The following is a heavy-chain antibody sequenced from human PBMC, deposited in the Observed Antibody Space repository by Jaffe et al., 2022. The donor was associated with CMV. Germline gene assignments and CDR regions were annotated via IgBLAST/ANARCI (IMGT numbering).Heavy chain of an antibody. D-gene: IGHD6-13*01. CDR3: AKDHPLGYVLYYMDV. V-gene: IGHV3-30*18. CDR1: GFTFSNLG. CDR2: ISYDGTTE. J-gene: IGHJ6*03. Sequence: QVQLVESGGGVVQPGRSLRLSCAASGFTFSNLGMHWVRQAPGKGLEWVAVISYDGTTENYADSVKGRFTISRDNSKNTLYLQMNSLRAEDTAVYYCAKDHPLGYVLYYMDVWGKGTAVTVSS.